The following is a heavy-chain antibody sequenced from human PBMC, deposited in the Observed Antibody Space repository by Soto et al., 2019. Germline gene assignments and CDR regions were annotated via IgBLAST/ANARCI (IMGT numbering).Heavy chain of an antibody. CDR1: GFTFSSYG. D-gene: IGHD3-3*01. V-gene: IGHV3-33*08. CDR2: IWYDGSNK. J-gene: IGHJ6*02. CDR3: ARERVVLRFLEWFYGMDV. Sequence: SLRLSCAASGFTFSSYGVHWVRQAPGKGLEWVAVIWYDGSNKYYADSVKGRFTISRDNSKNTLYLQMNSLRAEDTAVYYCARERVVLRFLEWFYGMDVWGQGTTVTVSS.